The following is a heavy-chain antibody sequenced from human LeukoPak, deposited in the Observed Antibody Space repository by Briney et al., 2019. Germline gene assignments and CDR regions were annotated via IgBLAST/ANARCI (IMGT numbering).Heavy chain of an antibody. CDR3: ATGERRSEVDY. D-gene: IGHD1-1*01. CDR2: ISSGSTYM. Sequence: NSGGSLRLSCAASGFTFSSYSMNWVRQAPGKGLEWVSYISSGSTYMYYADSLKGRFTISRDNAKSSLYLQMDSLRAEDTAVYYCATGERRSEVDYWGQGTLVTVSS. V-gene: IGHV3-21*04. CDR1: GFTFSSYS. J-gene: IGHJ4*02.